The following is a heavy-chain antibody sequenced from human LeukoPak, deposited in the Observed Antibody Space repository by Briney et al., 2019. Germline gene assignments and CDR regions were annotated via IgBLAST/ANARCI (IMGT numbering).Heavy chain of an antibody. CDR3: AREAIFGVVIINYYYMDV. J-gene: IGHJ6*03. Sequence: ASVKVSCKASGYTFTGYYMHWVRQAPGQGLEWMGWINPNSGGTNYAQKFQGRVTMTRDTSISTAYMELSRLRSDDTAVYYCAREAIFGVVIINYYYMDVWGKGTTVTVSS. V-gene: IGHV1-2*02. D-gene: IGHD3-3*01. CDR2: INPNSGGT. CDR1: GYTFTGYY.